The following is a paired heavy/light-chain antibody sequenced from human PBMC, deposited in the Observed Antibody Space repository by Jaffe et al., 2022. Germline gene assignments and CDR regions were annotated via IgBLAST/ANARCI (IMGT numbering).Heavy chain of an antibody. CDR1: GYTFTSSG. Sequence: QVQLVQSGPEVKKPGASVKVSCKAFGYTFTSSGISWVRQAPGQGLEWMGWISAYDGDTNYAQKLRDRLTMTTDTSTSTAYMELRSLRSDDTAVYYCARDRGDSALIRPDPWGQGTLVTVSS. D-gene: IGHD2-21*01. CDR3: ARDRGDSALIRPDP. J-gene: IGHJ5*02. V-gene: IGHV1-18*01. CDR2: ISAYDGDT.
Light chain of an antibody. CDR2: WAS. V-gene: IGKV4-1*01. CDR1: QSVLYSPNNKNY. Sequence: DIVMTQSPDSLAVSLGERATINCKSSQSVLYSPNNKNYLAWYQQKPGQPPKLLIYWASTRESGVPDRFSGSGSGTDFTLTISSLQAEDVAVYYCQQYYTTWTFGQGTKVEIK. CDR3: QQYYTTWT. J-gene: IGKJ1*01.